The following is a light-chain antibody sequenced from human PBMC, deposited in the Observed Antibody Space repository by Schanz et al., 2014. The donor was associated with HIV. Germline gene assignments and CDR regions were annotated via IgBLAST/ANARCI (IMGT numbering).Light chain of an antibody. CDR3: SSYTTSNTHV. Sequence: SALTQPASVSGSPGQSITISCSGTSSDIGGSDYLPWDQQHPGKAPKGLIYDVRDRPSGVSNRFSGSKSGNTASLTISGLQAEDEAEYFCSSYTTSNTHVFGSGTKLTVL. CDR2: DVR. CDR1: SSDIGGSDY. V-gene: IGLV2-14*03. J-gene: IGLJ1*01.